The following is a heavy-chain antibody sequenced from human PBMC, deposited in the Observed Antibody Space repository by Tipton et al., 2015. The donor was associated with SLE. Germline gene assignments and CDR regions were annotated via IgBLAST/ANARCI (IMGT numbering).Heavy chain of an antibody. V-gene: IGHV3-30*18. D-gene: IGHD2-21*01. CDR3: ANEGVIAPSDAFDI. CDR2: ISYDGSNK. Sequence: SLRLSCAASGFKFDDYALHWVRQAPGKGLEWVAVISYDGSNKYYADSVKGRFTISRDNSKNTLYLQMNSLRAEDTAVYYCANEGVIAPSDAFDIWGQGTMVTVSS. J-gene: IGHJ3*02. CDR1: GFKFDDYA.